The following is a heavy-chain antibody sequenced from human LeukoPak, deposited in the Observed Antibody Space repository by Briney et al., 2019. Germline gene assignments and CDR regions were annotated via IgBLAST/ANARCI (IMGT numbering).Heavy chain of an antibody. CDR3: ARHPVRAMLLPPGPDY. CDR2: ISSSSSYI. D-gene: IGHD2-15*01. Sequence: KPGGSLRLSCAASGFTFSSYSMNWVRQAPGKGLEWVSSISSSSSYIFYADSVKGRFTISRDNAKNSLYLQMNNLRAEDTAVYYCARHPVRAMLLPPGPDYWGQGTLVTVSS. J-gene: IGHJ4*02. V-gene: IGHV3-21*01. CDR1: GFTFSSYS.